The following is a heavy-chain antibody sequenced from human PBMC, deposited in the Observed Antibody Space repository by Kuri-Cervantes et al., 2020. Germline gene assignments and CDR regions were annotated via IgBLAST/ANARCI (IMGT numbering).Heavy chain of an antibody. CDR2: ISGGGSST. J-gene: IGHJ3*01. CDR1: GFTLINHV. Sequence: GGSLRLSCAASGFTLINHVMSWVRQAPGKGLEWVGSISGGGSSTYYADSVKGRFTISRDNSKSTLYLQMNSLRAEDTAVYYCAKVRPSETYYGAFDFWGQGTVVTVSS. D-gene: IGHD3-16*01. V-gene: IGHV3-23*01. CDR3: AKVRPSETYYGAFDF.